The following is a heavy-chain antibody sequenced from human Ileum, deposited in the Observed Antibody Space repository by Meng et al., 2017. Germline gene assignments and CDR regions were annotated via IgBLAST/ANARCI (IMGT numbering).Heavy chain of an antibody. V-gene: IGHV6-1*01. J-gene: IGHJ4*02. CDR3: ASGSGTLDY. Sequence: QLQLQLEVSGRVDLPHSLSLTCAVSEGSVSINVAAGHWIRQDPLRGLEWLGSTYYGSTCSREYAVSVKSRISITPNTSNKQFSLQMNSVTPESTVVYYCASGSGTLDYWGPGTLVTVSS. CDR2: TYYGSTCSR. D-gene: IGHD3-3*01. CDR1: EGSVSINVAA.